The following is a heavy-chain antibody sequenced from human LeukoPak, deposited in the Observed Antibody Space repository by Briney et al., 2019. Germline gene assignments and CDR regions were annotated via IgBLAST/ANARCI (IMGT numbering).Heavy chain of an antibody. CDR3: ARDSSGWVPGAFDI. V-gene: IGHV3-7*01. Sequence: PGGSLRLSCAASGFIFSNYWMSWVRQAPGKGLEWVANIKQDGSEKYYVDSVKGRFTISRDNAKNSLYLQMNSLRAEDTAVYYCARDSSGWVPGAFDIWGQGTMVTVSS. J-gene: IGHJ3*02. CDR1: GFIFSNYW. CDR2: IKQDGSEK. D-gene: IGHD6-19*01.